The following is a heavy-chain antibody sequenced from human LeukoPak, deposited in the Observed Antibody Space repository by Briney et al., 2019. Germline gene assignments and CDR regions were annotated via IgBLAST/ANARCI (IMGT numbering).Heavy chain of an antibody. D-gene: IGHD6-13*01. CDR3: ARGRSGSSWLDY. V-gene: IGHV1-8*01. Sequence: ASVKVSCKASGYTFTSYDINWVRQAIGQGLEWMGWMNPNSGNTGYAQKFQGRVTMTRNTSISTAYMELSSLRSEDTAVYYCARGRSGSSWLDYWGQGTLVTVSS. CDR2: MNPNSGNT. J-gene: IGHJ4*02. CDR1: GYTFTSYD.